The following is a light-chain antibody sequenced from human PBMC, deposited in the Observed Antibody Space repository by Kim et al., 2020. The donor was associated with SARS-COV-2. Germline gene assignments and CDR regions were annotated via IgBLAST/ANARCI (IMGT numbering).Light chain of an antibody. CDR1: QDISNY. V-gene: IGKV1-33*01. Sequence: DIQMTQSPSSLSASVGDRVIITCQASQDISNYLNWYQQKPGKAPKLLIYDASNLETGVPSRFSGSGSGTDFTFTISSLQPEDIATYYCQQYDNPLFTFGPGTKVDIK. CDR2: DAS. CDR3: QQYDNPLFT. J-gene: IGKJ3*01.